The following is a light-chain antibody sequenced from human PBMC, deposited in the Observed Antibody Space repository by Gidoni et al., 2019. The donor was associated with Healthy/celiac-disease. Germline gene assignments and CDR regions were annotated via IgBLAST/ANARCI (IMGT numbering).Light chain of an antibody. Sequence: LPMTQSPSSLSASVGDSVTITCRARQGISNYLDWYQQKTGKVPKLLIYAASTVQSGVPSRCSGSGAGTDFTLTISSLQPEDVATYYCQKDNSAPITFGQGTRLEIK. V-gene: IGKV1-27*01. CDR1: QGISNY. CDR3: QKDNSAPIT. J-gene: IGKJ5*01. CDR2: AAS.